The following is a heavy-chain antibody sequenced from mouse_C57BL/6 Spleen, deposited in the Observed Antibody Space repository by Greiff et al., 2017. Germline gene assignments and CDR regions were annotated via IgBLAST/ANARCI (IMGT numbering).Heavy chain of an antibody. Sequence: EVHLVESGGGLVKPGGSLKLSCEASGFTFSDYGMHWVRQAPEKGLEWVAYISSGSSTIYYADTVKGRLTIPRDNAKNTRFLQMTSLRSEDTARYYCARGGYPDYWGQGTTLTVSS. D-gene: IGHD2-2*01. J-gene: IGHJ2*01. CDR2: ISSGSSTI. CDR1: GFTFSDYG. CDR3: ARGGYPDY. V-gene: IGHV5-17*01.